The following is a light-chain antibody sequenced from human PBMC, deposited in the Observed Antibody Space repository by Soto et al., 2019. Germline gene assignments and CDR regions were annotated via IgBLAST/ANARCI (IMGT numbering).Light chain of an antibody. V-gene: IGLV1-40*01. CDR3: QSYDSSLSGRVV. CDR2: GNS. Sequence: QSVLTQPPSVSGAPGQRVTISCTGSSSNIGAGYDVHWYQKLPGTAPKLLIYGNSNRPSGVPDRFSGSKSGTSASLAITGLRAEDEADYYCQSYDSSLSGRVVFGGGTKLTVL. J-gene: IGLJ2*01. CDR1: SSNIGAGYD.